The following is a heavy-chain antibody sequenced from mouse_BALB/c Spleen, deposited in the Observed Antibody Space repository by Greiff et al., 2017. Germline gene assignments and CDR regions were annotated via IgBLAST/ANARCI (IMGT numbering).Heavy chain of an antibody. CDR1: GFTFSSFG. CDR2: ISSGSSTI. D-gene: IGHD1-1*01. Sequence: EVKLQESGGGLVQPGGSRKLSCAASGFTFSSFGMHWVRQAPEKGLEWVAYISSGSSTIYYADTVKGRFTISRDNPKNTLFLQMTSLRSEDTAMYYCARSRGPYYYGSSAMDYWGQGTSVTVSS. CDR3: ARSRGPYYYGSSAMDY. J-gene: IGHJ4*01. V-gene: IGHV5-17*02.